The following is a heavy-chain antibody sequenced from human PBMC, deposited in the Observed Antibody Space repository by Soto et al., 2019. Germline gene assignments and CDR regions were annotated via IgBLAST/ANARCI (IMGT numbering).Heavy chain of an antibody. CDR2: ISYDGSNK. CDR1: GFTFSSYA. J-gene: IGHJ4*02. V-gene: IGHV3-30-3*01. D-gene: IGHD6-13*01. CDR3: ARGIAAAGTAGY. Sequence: GGSLRLSCAASGFTFSSYAMHWVRQAPGKGLEWVAVISYDGSNKYYADSVKGRFTISRDNSKNTLYLQMNRLRAEDTAVYYCARGIAAAGTAGYWGQGTLVTVSS.